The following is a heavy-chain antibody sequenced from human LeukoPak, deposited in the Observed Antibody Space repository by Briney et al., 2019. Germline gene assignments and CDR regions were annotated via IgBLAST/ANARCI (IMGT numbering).Heavy chain of an antibody. Sequence: SQTLSLPCAISGDSVSNNSAAWHWIRQSPSRGLEWLGRTYYRSYWNNDYALPVQGRITINPDTSKNQFSLQLKSLTPEDTAVYYCAREWAACSQQLVLGWFDLWGQGTLVTVSS. CDR1: GDSVSNNSAA. CDR2: TYYRSYWNN. D-gene: IGHD6-13*01. J-gene: IGHJ5*02. CDR3: AREWAACSQQLVLGWFDL. V-gene: IGHV6-1*01.